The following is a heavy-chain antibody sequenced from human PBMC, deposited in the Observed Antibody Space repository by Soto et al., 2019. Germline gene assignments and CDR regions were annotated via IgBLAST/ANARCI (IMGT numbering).Heavy chain of an antibody. Sequence: LTCTVSGGSISSYYWSWIRQPPGKGLEWIGYIYYSGSTNYNPSLKSRVTISVDTSKNQFSLKLSSVTAADTAVYYCARAWFGELTWFDPWGQGTLVPVSS. V-gene: IGHV4-59*01. CDR3: ARAWFGELTWFDP. J-gene: IGHJ5*02. CDR1: GGSISSYY. CDR2: IYYSGST. D-gene: IGHD3-10*01.